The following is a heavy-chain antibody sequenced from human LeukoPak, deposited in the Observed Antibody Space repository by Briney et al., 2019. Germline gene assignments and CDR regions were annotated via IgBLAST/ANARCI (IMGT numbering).Heavy chain of an antibody. CDR1: GGSFSGYY. J-gene: IGHJ4*02. Sequence: PSETLSLTCAVYGGSFSGYYWSWIRQPPGKGLEWIGEINHSGSTNYNPSLKSRVTISVDTSKHQFSLKLISVTAADTAVYYCARGLSRDIVVVTAANNFDYWGQGTLVTVSS. D-gene: IGHD2-2*01. CDR3: ARGLSRDIVVVTAANNFDY. CDR2: INHSGST. V-gene: IGHV4-34*01.